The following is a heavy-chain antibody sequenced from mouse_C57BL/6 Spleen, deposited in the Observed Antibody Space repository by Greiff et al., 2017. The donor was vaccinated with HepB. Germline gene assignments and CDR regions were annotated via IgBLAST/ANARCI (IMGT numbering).Heavy chain of an antibody. Sequence: QVQLQESGAELVRPGPSVKVSCKASGYAFTNYLIEWVKQRPGQGLEWIGVINPGSGGTNYNEKFKGKATLTADKSSSTAYMQLSSLTSEDSAVYFCARKKGDYWGQGTTLTVSS. V-gene: IGHV1-54*01. CDR3: ARKKGDY. J-gene: IGHJ2*01. CDR2: INPGSGGT. CDR1: GYAFTNYL.